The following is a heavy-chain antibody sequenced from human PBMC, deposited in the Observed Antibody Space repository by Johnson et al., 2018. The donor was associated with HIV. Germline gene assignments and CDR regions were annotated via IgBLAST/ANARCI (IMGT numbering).Heavy chain of an antibody. J-gene: IGHJ3*02. V-gene: IGHV3-30*02. CDR2: IRYDGSNK. D-gene: IGHD1-26*01. CDR1: GFTFSDHY. Sequence: QVQLVESGGGLVQPGGSLRLSCEASGFTFSDHYMDWVRQAPGKGLEWVAFIRYDGSNKYYADSVKGRFTISRDNSKNTLYLQMNSLRVEDTAVYYCASTHSGSYYSAFDIWGQGAMVTVSS. CDR3: ASTHSGSYYSAFDI.